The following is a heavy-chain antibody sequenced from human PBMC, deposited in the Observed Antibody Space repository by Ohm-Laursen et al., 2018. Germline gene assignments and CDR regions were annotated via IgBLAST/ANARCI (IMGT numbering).Heavy chain of an antibody. CDR3: TRDSHDYTNYNY. CDR1: GFIFSNYA. D-gene: IGHD4-11*01. V-gene: IGHV3-23*01. Sequence: GSLRLSCAASGFIFSNYAMSWVRRTPGKELEWVSSIANGGGSTYYADSVKGRFTVSRDNSKNTLSLQMNSLRAEDTAVYYCTRDSHDYTNYNYWGQGTQVTVSS. J-gene: IGHJ4*02. CDR2: IANGGGST.